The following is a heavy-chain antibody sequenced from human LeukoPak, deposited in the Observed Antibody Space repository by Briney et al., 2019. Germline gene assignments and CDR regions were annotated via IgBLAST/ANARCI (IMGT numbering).Heavy chain of an antibody. V-gene: IGHV3-30*04. D-gene: IGHD6-13*01. CDR2: ISFDGSNK. CDR1: GFTFSSYA. Sequence: GGSLRLSCAASGFTFSSYALHWVRQAPGKGLEWLAVISFDGSNKYYADSVKGRFTISRDNSKNTLYLQTNSLRPENTAVYYCARERIAATGTGWFDPWGQGTLVTVSS. CDR3: ARERIAATGTGWFDP. J-gene: IGHJ5*02.